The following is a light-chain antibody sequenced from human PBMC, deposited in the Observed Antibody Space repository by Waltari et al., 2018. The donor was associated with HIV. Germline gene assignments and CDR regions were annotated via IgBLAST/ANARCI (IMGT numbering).Light chain of an antibody. V-gene: IGLV1-40*01. Sequence: QSVLTQPPSVSGPPGQRVTISCSRSPSNIGALHDVPRYQQLSGTAPKLTIFANNSRPSGVPDRFSGSKAGTSASLAITWLQAEDEADYYCQSYDSSLTGLNWVFGGGTKLTVL. CDR2: ANN. J-gene: IGLJ3*02. CDR3: QSYDSSLTGLNWV. CDR1: PSNIGALHD.